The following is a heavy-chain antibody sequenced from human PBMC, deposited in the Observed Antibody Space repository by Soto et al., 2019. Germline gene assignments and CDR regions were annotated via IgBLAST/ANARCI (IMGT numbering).Heavy chain of an antibody. CDR2: LQTDGSHP. V-gene: IGHV3-74*01. CDR3: ARGREPDY. CDR1: GFTFDYYW. Sequence: EVQLVASGGGLVQPGGSLRLSCVASGFTFDYYWMHWVRQAPGEGLMWVSRLQTDGSHPDYADSVKGRFTISRDNAKNTKHLQMSILRPGARAVYYCARGREPDYWGQGTLVTVSS. J-gene: IGHJ4*02.